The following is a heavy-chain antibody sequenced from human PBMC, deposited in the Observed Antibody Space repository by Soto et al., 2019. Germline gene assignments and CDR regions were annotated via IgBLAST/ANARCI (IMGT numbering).Heavy chain of an antibody. Sequence: GGSLRLSCAASGFTFSNAWMSWVRQAPGKGLEWVGRIKSKTDGGTTDYAAPVKGRFTISRDDSKNTLYLQMNSLKTEDTAVYYCTTDYNDFWSGYYSYYFDYWGQGTLVTVSS. V-gene: IGHV3-15*01. CDR3: TTDYNDFWSGYYSYYFDY. J-gene: IGHJ4*02. D-gene: IGHD3-3*01. CDR2: IKSKTDGGTT. CDR1: GFTFSNAW.